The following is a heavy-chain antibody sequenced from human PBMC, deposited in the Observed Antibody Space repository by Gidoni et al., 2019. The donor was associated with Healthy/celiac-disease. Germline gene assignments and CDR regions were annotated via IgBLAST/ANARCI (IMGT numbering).Heavy chain of an antibody. J-gene: IGHJ4*02. Sequence: QVQLVESGGGVVQPGRSLRLSCAASGFTFSSYGMHWVRQAPGKGLEWVAVIGYDGSNKYYADSVKGRFTISRDNSKNTLYLQMNSLRAEDTAVYYCAREYYFDYWGQGTLVTVSS. CDR3: AREYYFDY. V-gene: IGHV3-33*01. CDR1: GFTFSSYG. CDR2: IGYDGSNK.